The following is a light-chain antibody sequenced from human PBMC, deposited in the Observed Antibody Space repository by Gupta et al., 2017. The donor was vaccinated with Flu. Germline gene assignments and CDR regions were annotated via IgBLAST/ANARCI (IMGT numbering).Light chain of an antibody. V-gene: IGLV1-44*01. Sequence: QSVLTQPPSASGTPGQRVTISCSGSSSNIGSNIVNWYQQLPGTAPKLLIYNNNQRPSGVPDRFSGSKSGTSASLAISGLQSEDEADYYCAAWDDSLNGLFGGGTKLTGL. J-gene: IGLJ3*02. CDR2: NNN. CDR1: SSNIGSNI. CDR3: AAWDDSLNGL.